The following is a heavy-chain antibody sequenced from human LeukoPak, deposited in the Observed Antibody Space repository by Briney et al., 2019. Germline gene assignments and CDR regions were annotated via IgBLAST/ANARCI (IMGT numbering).Heavy chain of an antibody. CDR1: GYTFSSYH. J-gene: IGHJ4*02. Sequence: ASVKVSCKASGYTFSSYHIHWVRQAPGQGLEWMGKINPSFNPGPEITTYAQKFQGRVTMTRDTSISTAYMELSRLTSDDMAVYYCSRGEVDGPDFDYWGQGTLVTVSS. D-gene: IGHD1-26*01. CDR2: INPSFNPGPEIT. V-gene: IGHV1-46*01. CDR3: SRGEVDGPDFDY.